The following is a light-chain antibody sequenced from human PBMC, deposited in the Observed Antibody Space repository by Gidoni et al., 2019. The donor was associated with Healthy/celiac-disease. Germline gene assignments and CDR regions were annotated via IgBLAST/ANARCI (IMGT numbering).Light chain of an antibody. CDR1: QSVSIY. V-gene: IGKV3-11*01. J-gene: IGKJ4*01. CDR3: QQRSNWPALT. CDR2: DAS. Sequence: EIVLTQSPATLSLSPGESATLSCRASQSVSIYLAWYQQKPRQAPRLLIYDASNRATGIPARFSGSGSGTDFTLTISSLEPEDFAVYYCQQRSNWPALTFGGGTKVEIK.